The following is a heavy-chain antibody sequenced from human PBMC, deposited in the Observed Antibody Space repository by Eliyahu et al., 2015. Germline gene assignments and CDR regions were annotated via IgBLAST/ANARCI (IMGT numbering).Heavy chain of an antibody. CDR1: GFNXDXST. CDR3: ARPGYCSGGNCYFGY. D-gene: IGHD2-15*01. CDR2: ITPSSTTM. Sequence: EVQLVESGXGLVQPGGSLRLXCXGSGFNXDXSTMAWVRQAPVKGLEFVSYITPSSTTMYFADSVKGRFTISRDNAKSSVYLQMDSLRDEDTAVYYCARPGYCSGGNCYFGYWGQGTLVTVSS. V-gene: IGHV3-48*02. J-gene: IGHJ4*02.